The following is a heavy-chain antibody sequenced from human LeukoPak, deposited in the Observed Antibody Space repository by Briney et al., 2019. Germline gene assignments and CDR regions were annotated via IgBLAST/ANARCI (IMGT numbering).Heavy chain of an antibody. J-gene: IGHJ4*02. CDR1: GFTFSSYE. CDR3: ASFGCSSTSCQGPYFDY. CDR2: ISSSGSTI. V-gene: IGHV3-48*03. Sequence: PGGSLILSCAASGFTFSSYEMNWVRQAPGKGLEWVSYISSSGSTIYYADSVKGRFTISRDNAKNSLYLQMNSLRAEDTAVYYCASFGCSSTSCQGPYFDYWGQGTLVTVSS. D-gene: IGHD2-2*01.